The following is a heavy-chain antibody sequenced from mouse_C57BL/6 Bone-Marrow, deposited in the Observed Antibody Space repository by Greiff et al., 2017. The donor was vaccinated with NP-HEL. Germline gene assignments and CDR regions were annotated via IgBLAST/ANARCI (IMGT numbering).Heavy chain of an antibody. CDR2: IDPETGGT. V-gene: IGHV1-15*01. Sequence: VHLVESGAELVRPGASVTLSCKASGYTFTDYEMHWVKQTPVHGLEWIGAIDPETGGTAYNQKFKGKAILTADKSSSTAYMELRSLTSEDSAVYYCTSYYGSRENYFDYWGQGTTLTVSS. CDR3: TSYYGSRENYFDY. J-gene: IGHJ2*01. CDR1: GYTFTDYE. D-gene: IGHD1-1*01.